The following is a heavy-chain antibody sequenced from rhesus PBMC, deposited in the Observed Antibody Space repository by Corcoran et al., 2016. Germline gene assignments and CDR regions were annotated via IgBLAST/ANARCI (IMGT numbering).Heavy chain of an antibody. J-gene: IGHJ4*01. D-gene: IGHD7-45*01. Sequence: QVQLQESGPGLVKPSETLSLTCAVSGYSINSGLYWGWIRQPPGKGLEYIASISGGSGGTNYNPSLESRVTISKDMSKNQFSLKLTSVTAADTAVYCCARHGLTGGFDYWGQGVLVTVSS. CDR2: ISGGSGGT. CDR3: ARHGLTGGFDY. V-gene: IGHV4-99*01. CDR1: GYSINSGLY.